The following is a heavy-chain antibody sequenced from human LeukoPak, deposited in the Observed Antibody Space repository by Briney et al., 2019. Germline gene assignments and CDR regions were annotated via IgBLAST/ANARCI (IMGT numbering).Heavy chain of an antibody. J-gene: IGHJ4*02. D-gene: IGHD4-17*01. CDR3: TRMTTGHDY. CDR2: INHSGYT. Sequence: SETLSLTCGVSGDSFDDYYWSWVRQTPGEGLEWLGEINHSGYTNDSPSLKSRVTLSIDTSRKQFSLNLRSVTVADAGIYYCTRMTTGHDYWGQGTLVTVSS. V-gene: IGHV4-34*01. CDR1: GDSFDDYY.